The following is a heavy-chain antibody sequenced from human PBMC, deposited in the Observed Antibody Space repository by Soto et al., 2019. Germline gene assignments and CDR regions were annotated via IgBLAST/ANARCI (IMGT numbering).Heavy chain of an antibody. CDR3: AKDGRSNSLDY. J-gene: IGHJ4*02. D-gene: IGHD1-7*01. CDR1: GFTFDDYA. Sequence: VQLVESGGGLVQPGRSLRLSCAASGFTFDDYAMHWVRQAPGKGLEWVSGISWNSGSIGYADSVKGRFTISRDNAKNSLYLQMNSLRAEDTALYYCAKDGRSNSLDYWGQGTLVTVSS. V-gene: IGHV3-9*01. CDR2: ISWNSGSI.